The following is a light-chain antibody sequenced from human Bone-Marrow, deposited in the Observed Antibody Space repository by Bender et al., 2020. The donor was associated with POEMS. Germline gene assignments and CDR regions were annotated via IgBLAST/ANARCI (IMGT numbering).Light chain of an antibody. J-gene: IGLJ2*01. V-gene: IGLV3-21*04. CDR1: DIGVKS. CDR2: DDS. Sequence: SYVLTQPPSVSVAPGKTATITCGGDDIGVKSVHWYQQKPGQAPPEPGQAPVLVIFDDSVRPSGIPERFSGSNSGNTATLTISRVEAGDEADYYCQVWDGWSGQNVVFGGGTKLTVL. CDR3: QVWDGWSGQNVV.